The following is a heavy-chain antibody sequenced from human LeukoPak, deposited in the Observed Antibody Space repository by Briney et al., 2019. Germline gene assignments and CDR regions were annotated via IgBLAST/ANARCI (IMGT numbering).Heavy chain of an antibody. J-gene: IGHJ5*02. CDR1: GYTFTGYY. V-gene: IGHV1-2*02. D-gene: IGHD2-15*01. Sequence: GASVRVSCKASGYTFTGYYLHWVRQPPGQGLEWMGWSNPNSGGTNYAQKFQGRVTMTRDTSISTAYMELSRLRSDDTAVYYCARGYCSGGSCYRYNWFDPWGQGTLVTVSS. CDR2: SNPNSGGT. CDR3: ARGYCSGGSCYRYNWFDP.